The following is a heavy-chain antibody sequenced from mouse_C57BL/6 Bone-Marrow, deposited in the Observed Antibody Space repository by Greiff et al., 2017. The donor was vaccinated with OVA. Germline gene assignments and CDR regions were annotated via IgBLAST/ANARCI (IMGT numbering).Heavy chain of an antibody. CDR3: ARQNYYYGSSLDY. Sequence: EVQLQQSGPGLAKPSPTLSLTCSVTGYSITSDYWNWIRKFPGNKLEYMGYISYSGSTYYNPSLKSRISITRDTSKNQYYLQLNSVTTEDTAAYYCARQNYYYGSSLDYWGQGTTLTVSS. CDR1: GYSITSDY. D-gene: IGHD1-1*01. J-gene: IGHJ2*01. V-gene: IGHV3-8*01. CDR2: ISYSGST.